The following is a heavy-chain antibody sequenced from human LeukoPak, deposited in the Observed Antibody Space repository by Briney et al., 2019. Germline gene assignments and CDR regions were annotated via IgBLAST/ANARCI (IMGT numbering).Heavy chain of an antibody. J-gene: IGHJ4*02. CDR2: ISSSGSTI. D-gene: IGHD5-18*01. CDR3: AREIYSYGLYYFDY. CDR1: GFTFSSYE. V-gene: IGHV3-48*03. Sequence: GGPLRLSCAASGFTFSSYEMNWVRQAPGKGLEWVSYISSSGSTIYYADSVKGRFTISRDNAKNSLYLQMNSLRAEDTAVYYCAREIYSYGLYYFDYWGQGTLVTVSS.